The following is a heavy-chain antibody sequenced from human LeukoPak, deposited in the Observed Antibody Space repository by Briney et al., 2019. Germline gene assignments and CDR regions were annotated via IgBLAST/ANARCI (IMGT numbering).Heavy chain of an antibody. Sequence: LSLTCTVSGGSISSGGYYWSWIRQAPGKGLEWVSIISGSGDNKYHADSVKGRFTISRDNSKNTLYLQMDSLRAEDTAVYYCAKHLNLDYDYWGQGTLVTVSS. CDR3: AKHLNLDYDY. J-gene: IGHJ4*02. V-gene: IGHV3-23*01. D-gene: IGHD3/OR15-3a*01. CDR2: ISGSGDNK. CDR1: GGSISSGGYY.